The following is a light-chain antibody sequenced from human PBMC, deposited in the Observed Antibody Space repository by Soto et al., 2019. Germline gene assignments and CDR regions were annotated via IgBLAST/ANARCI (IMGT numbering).Light chain of an antibody. CDR3: SSYTSSSTLV. V-gene: IGLV2-14*01. Sequence: QSVLTQPPSASGTPGQRVTISCSGSSSNIGSNYVYWYQHHPGKVPKVMIYEVTNRPSGVSNRFSGSKSGNTASLTISGLQAEDEADYYCSSYTSSSTLVFGGGTKLTVL. CDR2: EVT. CDR1: SSNIGSNY. J-gene: IGLJ3*02.